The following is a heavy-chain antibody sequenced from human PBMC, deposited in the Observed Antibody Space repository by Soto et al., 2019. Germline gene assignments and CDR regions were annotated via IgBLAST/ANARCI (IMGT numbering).Heavy chain of an antibody. V-gene: IGHV3-33*06. CDR2: IWYDGSNK. Sequence: GGSLRLSCAASGFTFSSYGMHWVRQAPGKGLEWVAVIWYDGSNKYYADSVKGRFTISRDNSKNTLYLQMNSLRAEDTAVYYCAKGPAIVLVPAAMNYYYGMDVWGQGTTVTVSS. D-gene: IGHD2-2*01. CDR1: GFTFSSYG. CDR3: AKGPAIVLVPAAMNYYYGMDV. J-gene: IGHJ6*02.